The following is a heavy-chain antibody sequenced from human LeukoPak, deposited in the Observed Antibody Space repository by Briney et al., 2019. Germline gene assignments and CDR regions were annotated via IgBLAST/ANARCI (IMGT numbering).Heavy chain of an antibody. V-gene: IGHV3-48*03. CDR2: ISSSGSTI. CDR1: GFTFSSYE. CDR3: ARDVYDYVWGSYRLFDY. D-gene: IGHD3-16*02. Sequence: GGSLRLSCAASGFTFSSYEMNCVRQAPGKGLEWVSYISSSGSTIYYADSVKGRFTISRDNAKNSLYLQMNSLRAEDTAVYYCARDVYDYVWGSYRLFDYWGQGTLVTVSS. J-gene: IGHJ4*02.